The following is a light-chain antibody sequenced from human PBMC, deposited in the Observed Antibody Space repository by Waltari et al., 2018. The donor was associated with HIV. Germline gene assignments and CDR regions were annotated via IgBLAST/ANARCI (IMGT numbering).Light chain of an antibody. CDR2: AAS. CDR1: QDIDDF. V-gene: IGKV1-16*01. Sequence: DIQMTQSPSSLSASVGDSVTITCRASQDIDDFLTWFQHKPGKAPKSLIYAASFLQSGVPSRFRGRGSGTDFTLTIDNLQPEDFATYYCQQYKSYLLTFGGGTKVEMK. CDR3: QQYKSYLLT. J-gene: IGKJ4*01.